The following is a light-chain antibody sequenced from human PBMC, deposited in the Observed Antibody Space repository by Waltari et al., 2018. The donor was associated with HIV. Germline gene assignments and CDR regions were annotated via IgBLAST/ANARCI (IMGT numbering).Light chain of an antibody. CDR3: CSYGGDDTLV. J-gene: IGLJ3*02. CDR1: STNVGSYSL. V-gene: IGLV2-23*01. CDR2: DDS. Sequence: QSALTQPASVSGSLGQSITISCTGASTNVGSYSLVSWYQHRPGQAPTLIIYDDSKRPLGISSRFSGSKSGHTASLTIPGLLSEDEADYYCCSYGGDDTLVFGGGTKVTAL.